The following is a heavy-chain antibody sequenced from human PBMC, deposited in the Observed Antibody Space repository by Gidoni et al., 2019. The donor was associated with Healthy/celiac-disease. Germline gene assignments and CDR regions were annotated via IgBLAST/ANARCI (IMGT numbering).Heavy chain of an antibody. Sequence: YDGSNKYYADSVKGRFTISRDNSKNTLYLQMNSRRAEDTAVYYCARDPTYGGNSYFDYWGQGTLVPVSS. J-gene: IGHJ4*02. CDR3: ARDPTYGGNSYFDY. V-gene: IGHV3-33*01. CDR2: YDGSNK. D-gene: IGHD4-17*01.